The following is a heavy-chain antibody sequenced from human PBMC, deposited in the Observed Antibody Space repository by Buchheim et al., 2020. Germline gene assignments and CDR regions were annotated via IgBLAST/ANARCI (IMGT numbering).Heavy chain of an antibody. V-gene: IGHV3-74*01. CDR3: ARWAATPRAYYYYGMDV. CDR2: INSDGSST. Sequence: EVQLVESGGGLVQPGGSLRLSCAASGFTFSSYWMHWVRQAPGKGLVWVSRINSDGSSTSYADSVKGRFTISRDNAKNTLYLKMNSLRAEDTAVYYCARWAATPRAYYYYGMDVWGQGTT. D-gene: IGHD2-15*01. CDR1: GFTFSSYW. J-gene: IGHJ6*02.